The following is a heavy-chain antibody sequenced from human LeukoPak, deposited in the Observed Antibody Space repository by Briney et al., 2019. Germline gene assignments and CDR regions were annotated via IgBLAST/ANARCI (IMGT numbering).Heavy chain of an antibody. V-gene: IGHV3-48*04. CDR3: AGGYKTFDY. J-gene: IGHJ4*02. Sequence: GGSLRLSCAASGFTFSSYSMNWVRQAPGKGLEWVSYISSSSSTIYYADSVRGRFTISRDNAKNSLYLQMNSLRAEDTAVYYCAGGYKTFDYWGQGTLVTVSS. D-gene: IGHD3-22*01. CDR2: ISSSSSTI. CDR1: GFTFSSYS.